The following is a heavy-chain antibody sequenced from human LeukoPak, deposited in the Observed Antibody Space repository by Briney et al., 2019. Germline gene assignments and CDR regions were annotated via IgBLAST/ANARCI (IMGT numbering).Heavy chain of an antibody. J-gene: IGHJ4*02. CDR2: IMPISGTA. Sequence: SVKVSCKASGGTFSSYDISWVRQAPGQGLEWMGGIMPISGTANYAQKFQGRVTITADKPTNTAYMELSSLRSEDTAVYYCASGRTDIVVVPSTLRNYYFDYWGQGTLVTVSS. V-gene: IGHV1-69*06. CDR1: GGTFSSYD. CDR3: ASGRTDIVVVPSTLRNYYFDY. D-gene: IGHD2-2*01.